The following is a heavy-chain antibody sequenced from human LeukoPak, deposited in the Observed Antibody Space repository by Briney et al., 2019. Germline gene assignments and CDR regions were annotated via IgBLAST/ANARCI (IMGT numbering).Heavy chain of an antibody. CDR2: ISAYNGNT. Sequence: ASVKVSCKASGYTFTSYGISLVRQAPGQGLELMGWISAYNGNTNYAQKLQGRVTMTTDTSTSTAYMELRGLRSDDTAVYYSARYRMAGAFDYWGQGPLVTVSS. J-gene: IGHJ4*02. V-gene: IGHV1-18*01. D-gene: IGHD5-24*01. CDR1: GYTFTSYG. CDR3: ARYRMAGAFDY.